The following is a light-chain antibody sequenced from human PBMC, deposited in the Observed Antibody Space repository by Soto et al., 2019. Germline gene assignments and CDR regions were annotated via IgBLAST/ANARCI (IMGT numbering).Light chain of an antibody. CDR3: TSYTTSSTDV. J-gene: IGLJ1*01. Sequence: QSVLTQPASVSGSPGQSITISCTGTSSDVGGYNFVSWYQQQPGKAPKLMIYDVNHRPSGISNRFSGSKSGNTASLTISGLQAEDEADYCCTSYTTSSTDVFGSGTKVTVL. CDR2: DVN. V-gene: IGLV2-14*03. CDR1: SSDVGGYNF.